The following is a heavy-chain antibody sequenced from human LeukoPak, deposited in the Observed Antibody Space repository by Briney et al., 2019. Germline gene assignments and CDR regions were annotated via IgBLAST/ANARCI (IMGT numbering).Heavy chain of an antibody. D-gene: IGHD3-22*01. CDR2: ISAYNGNT. Sequence: ASVKVSCKASGYTFTSYGISWVRQAPGQGLEWMGWISAYNGNTNYAQKLQGRVTMTTDTSTSTAYMELRSLRSDDTAVYYCARNSPYDSSGYFLDYWGQGTLVTVSS. V-gene: IGHV1-18*01. J-gene: IGHJ4*02. CDR1: GYTFTSYG. CDR3: ARNSPYDSSGYFLDY.